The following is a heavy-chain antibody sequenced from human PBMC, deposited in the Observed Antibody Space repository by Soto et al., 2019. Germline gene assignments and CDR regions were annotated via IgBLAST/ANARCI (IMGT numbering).Heavy chain of an antibody. CDR1: GLNFDDFA. CDR2: ITWNSRVL. J-gene: IGHJ4*02. V-gene: IGHV3-9*01. Sequence: SLRLSCVGTGLNFDDFAMHWVRQAPGKGLEWVSGITWNSRVLAYADSVKGRFTISRDNARNSLYLQMDSLRDEDTAVYYCARAILDYDLAYYFDYWGQGTLVTVSS. D-gene: IGHD3-3*01. CDR3: ARAILDYDLAYYFDY.